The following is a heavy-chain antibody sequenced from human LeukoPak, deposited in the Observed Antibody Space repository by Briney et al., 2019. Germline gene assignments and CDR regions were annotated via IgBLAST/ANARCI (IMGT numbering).Heavy chain of an antibody. V-gene: IGHV4-59*01. CDR1: SGSISSYY. CDR3: ARGLRVGNTGYYFDN. J-gene: IGHJ4*02. D-gene: IGHD1-26*01. CDR2: IYYSGSP. Sequence: SETLSLTCTVSSGSISSYYWSWIRQPPGKGLECIGYIYYSGSPNYNPSLKSRVTISVDASRNQFSLKLSSVTAADTAVYYCARGLRVGNTGYYFDNWGQGTLVTVSS.